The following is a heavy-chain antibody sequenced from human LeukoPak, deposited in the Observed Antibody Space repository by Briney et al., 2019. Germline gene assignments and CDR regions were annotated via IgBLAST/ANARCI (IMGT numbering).Heavy chain of an antibody. CDR2: IIPIFGTA. V-gene: IGHV1-69*05. D-gene: IGHD4-17*01. J-gene: IGHJ6*03. CDR3: AREKRYGDYVPYYMDA. Sequence: SVKVSCKASGGTFSSYAISWVRQAPGQGLEWMGRIIPIFGTANYAQKFQGRVTITTDESTSTAYMELSSLRSEDTAVYYCAREKRYGDYVPYYMDAWGKGTTVTVSS. CDR1: GGTFSSYA.